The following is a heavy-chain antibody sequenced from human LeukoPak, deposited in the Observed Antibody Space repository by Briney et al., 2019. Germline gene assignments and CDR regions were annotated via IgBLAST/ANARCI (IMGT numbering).Heavy chain of an antibody. CDR1: GGSFSNKY. V-gene: IGHV4-59*12. CDR3: ARDSGTTGEVKFDP. D-gene: IGHD3-10*01. J-gene: IGHJ5*02. CDR2: IYYSGST. Sequence: SETLSLTCTVSGGSFSNKYWSWIRQPPGKGLEWIGYIYYSGSTNYNPSLKSRLTISLDTSKKQFSLKLSSVTAADTALYYCARDSGTTGEVKFDPWGQGTLVTVSS.